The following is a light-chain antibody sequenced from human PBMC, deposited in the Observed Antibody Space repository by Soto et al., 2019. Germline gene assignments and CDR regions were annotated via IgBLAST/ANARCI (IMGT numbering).Light chain of an antibody. CDR2: GVS. V-gene: IGKV3D-20*02. CDR3: QQRNVWPPVT. Sequence: EIELTQSPGTLSLSPGERATLSCRASQRLASNYLAWYQQRPGQAPRLLLYGVSSRATGIPARFSGSGSGTDFTLTISSLEPEDSAVYYCQQRNVWPPVTFGQGTRLEIK. J-gene: IGKJ5*01. CDR1: QRLASNY.